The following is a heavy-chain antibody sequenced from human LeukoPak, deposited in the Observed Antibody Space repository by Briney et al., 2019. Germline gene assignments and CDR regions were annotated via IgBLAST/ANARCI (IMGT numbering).Heavy chain of an antibody. CDR3: ARSPHSYNWNPTVFDY. V-gene: IGHV1-69*05. J-gene: IGHJ4*02. Sequence: GASVKVSCKASGGTFSSYAISWVRQAPGQGLEWMGGIIPIFGTANYAQKFQGRVTITTDESTSTAYMELSSLRSEDTAVYYCARSPHSYNWNPTVFDYWGQGTLVTVSS. D-gene: IGHD1-20*01. CDR2: IIPIFGTA. CDR1: GGTFSSYA.